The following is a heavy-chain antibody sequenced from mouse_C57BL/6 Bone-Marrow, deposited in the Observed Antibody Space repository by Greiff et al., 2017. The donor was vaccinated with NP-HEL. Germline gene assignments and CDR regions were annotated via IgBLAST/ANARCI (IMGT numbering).Heavy chain of an antibody. Sequence: VQLQQSGAELARPGASVKMSCKASGYTFTSYTLHWVQQRPGQGLEWIGYINPSSGYTSYNQKFKDKATLTADKSSSTAYMQLSSLTSEDSAVYYCARDVYWFAYWGQGTLVTVSA. CDR3: ARDVYWFAY. V-gene: IGHV1-4*01. CDR2: INPSSGYT. J-gene: IGHJ3*01. CDR1: GYTFTSYT.